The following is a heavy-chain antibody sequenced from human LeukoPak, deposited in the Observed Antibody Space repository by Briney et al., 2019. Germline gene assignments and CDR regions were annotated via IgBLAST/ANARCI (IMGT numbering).Heavy chain of an antibody. V-gene: IGHV3-21*01. J-gene: IGHJ6*02. CDR1: GFPFSSYS. CDR3: AREHEGAAYYYYGMDV. D-gene: IGHD6-13*01. Sequence: GGSVRLSCAASGFPFSSYSMNWVRQAPGKGLEWVSSISSSSSYIYYADSVKGRLTISRDNAKNSLYLQMNSLRAEDTAVYYCAREHEGAAYYYYGMDVWGQGTTVAVSS. CDR2: ISSSSSYI.